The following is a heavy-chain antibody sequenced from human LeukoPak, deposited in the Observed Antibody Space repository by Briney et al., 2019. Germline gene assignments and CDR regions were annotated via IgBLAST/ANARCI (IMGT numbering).Heavy chain of an antibody. CDR3: ARHVGIWFGELSYY. Sequence: PSETLSLTCTVSGGSISSSSYYWGWIRQPPGKGLEWIGSIYYSGSTYYNPSLKSRVTISVDTSKNQFSLKLSSATAADTAVYYCARHVGIWFGELSYYWGQGTLVTVSS. J-gene: IGHJ4*02. CDR2: IYYSGST. V-gene: IGHV4-39*01. D-gene: IGHD3-10*01. CDR1: GGSISSSSYY.